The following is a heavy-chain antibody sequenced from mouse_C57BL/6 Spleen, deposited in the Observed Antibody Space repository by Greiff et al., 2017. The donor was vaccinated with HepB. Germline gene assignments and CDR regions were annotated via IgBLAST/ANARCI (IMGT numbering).Heavy chain of an antibody. CDR2: IDPSDSYT. CDR3: ARVGYYGGYYFDY. V-gene: IGHV1-50*01. CDR1: GYTFTSYW. Sequence: QVQLQQPGAELVKPGASVKLSCKASGYTFTSYWMQWVKQRPGQGLEWIGEIDPSDSYTNYNQKFKGKATLTVDTSSSTAYMQLSSLTSEDSAVYYCARVGYYGGYYFDYWGQGTTLTVSS. D-gene: IGHD2-3*01. J-gene: IGHJ2*01.